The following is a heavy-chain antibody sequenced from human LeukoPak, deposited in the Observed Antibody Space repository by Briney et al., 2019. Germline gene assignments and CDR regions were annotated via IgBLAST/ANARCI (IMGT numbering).Heavy chain of an antibody. Sequence: GGSLRLSCAASGFTFSDYYMSWIRQAPGKGLEWVSYISSSGSTIYYADSVKGRFTISRDNAKNSLYLQMNSLRAEDTAVYYCAKGTGSPTGLRFLEWLFPFDYWGQGTLVTVSS. CDR1: GFTFSDYY. D-gene: IGHD3-3*01. V-gene: IGHV3-11*01. CDR3: AKGTGSPTGLRFLEWLFPFDY. CDR2: ISSSGSTI. J-gene: IGHJ4*02.